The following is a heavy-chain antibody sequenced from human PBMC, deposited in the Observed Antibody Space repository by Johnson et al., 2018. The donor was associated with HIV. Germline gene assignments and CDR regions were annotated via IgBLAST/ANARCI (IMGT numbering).Heavy chain of an antibody. CDR1: GFTFSSYA. D-gene: IGHD2-15*01. Sequence: QVQLVESGGGLIQPGGSLRLSCAASGFTFSSYAMHWVRQAPGKGLEWVAVISYDGSNKYYADSVKGRFTISRDNSKNTLYLQMNSLRAEDTAVYYCARALCSGGSCYVGRAFDIWGQGTMVTVSS. CDR3: ARALCSGGSCYVGRAFDI. J-gene: IGHJ3*02. CDR2: ISYDGSNK. V-gene: IGHV3-30-3*01.